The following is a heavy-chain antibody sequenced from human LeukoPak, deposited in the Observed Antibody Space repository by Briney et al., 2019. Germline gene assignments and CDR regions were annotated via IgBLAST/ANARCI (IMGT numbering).Heavy chain of an antibody. CDR3: ARPSSSWYGFDY. CDR1: GGSISSGSYY. CDR2: IYTSGST. D-gene: IGHD6-13*01. Sequence: SETLSLTCTVSGGSISSGSYYWSWIRQPAGKGLEWIGRIYTSGSTNYNPSLKSRVTMSVDTSKNQFSLKLSSVTAADTAVYYCARPSSSWYGFDYWGQGTLVTVSS. J-gene: IGHJ4*02. V-gene: IGHV4-61*02.